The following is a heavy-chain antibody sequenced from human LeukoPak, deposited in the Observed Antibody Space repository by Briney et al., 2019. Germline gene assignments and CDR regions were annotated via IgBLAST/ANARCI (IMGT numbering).Heavy chain of an antibody. D-gene: IGHD5-24*01. Sequence: ASVKVSCKASGYTFTSYGISWVRQAPGQGLEWMGRINPNSGGTNYAQKFQGRVTMTRDTSISTAYMELSRLRSDDTAVYYCARVIVEMATITRDSDAFDIWGQGTMVTVSS. CDR1: GYTFTSYG. V-gene: IGHV1-2*06. CDR3: ARVIVEMATITRDSDAFDI. J-gene: IGHJ3*02. CDR2: INPNSGGT.